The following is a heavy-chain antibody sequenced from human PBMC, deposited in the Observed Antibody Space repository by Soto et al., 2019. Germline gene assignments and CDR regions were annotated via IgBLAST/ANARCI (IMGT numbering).Heavy chain of an antibody. D-gene: IGHD3-22*01. J-gene: IGHJ4*02. CDR3: AREMAYYYDSSGYFYGSLDY. CDR2: IIPILGIA. Sequence: QVQLVQSGAEVKKPGSSVKVSCKASGGTFSSYTISWVRQAPGQGLEWMGRIIPILGIANYAQKFQGRVTITADKSTSTAYMELSSLRSEDTAVYYCAREMAYYYDSSGYFYGSLDYWGQGTLVTVSS. CDR1: GGTFSSYT. V-gene: IGHV1-69*08.